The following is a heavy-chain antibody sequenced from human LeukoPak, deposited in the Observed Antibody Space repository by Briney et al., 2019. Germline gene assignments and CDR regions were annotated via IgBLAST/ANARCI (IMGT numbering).Heavy chain of an antibody. CDR3: AKDTTDCSSTSCFLPYAFDF. D-gene: IGHD2-2*01. CDR1: GFTFNISA. V-gene: IGHV3-23*01. CDR2: ISASGSGT. J-gene: IGHJ3*01. Sequence: PGGSLRLSCGASGFTFNISAINWVRQAPGKGLEWVSSISASGSGTFYADSVKGRFAISRDNSRNMVFLLMNTLRAEDTAIYYCAKDTTDCSSTSCFLPYAFDFWGQGTMVAVSS.